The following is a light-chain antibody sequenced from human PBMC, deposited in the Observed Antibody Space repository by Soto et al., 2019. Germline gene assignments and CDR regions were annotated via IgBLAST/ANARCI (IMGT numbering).Light chain of an antibody. Sequence: QSALTQPASVSGSPGQSITISCTGTSSDVGSTFNYVSWYQHHPGKAPRLIMSDVNHRPSGVSDRFSGSKSDNTASLTISGLQAEDEGHYFCSAYSTGSTPVLFGGGTKLTVL. CDR3: SAYSTGSTPVL. CDR1: SSDVGSTFNY. CDR2: DVN. V-gene: IGLV2-14*03. J-gene: IGLJ3*02.